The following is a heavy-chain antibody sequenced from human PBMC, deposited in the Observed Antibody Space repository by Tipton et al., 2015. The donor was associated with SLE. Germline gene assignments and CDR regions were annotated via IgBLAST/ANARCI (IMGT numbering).Heavy chain of an antibody. V-gene: IGHV4-31*03. CDR2: IDHSGSN. J-gene: IGHJ6*03. D-gene: IGHD4/OR15-4a*01. CDR1: GGSINSGDYY. Sequence: TLSLACTVSGGSINSGDYYWSWIRQPPGKGLEWIGYIDHSGSNYYTPSLKSRIIISVDTSKNQFSLKVTSATAADTAVYYCARTTIAYYYMDVWGKGATVTVSS. CDR3: ARTTIAYYYMDV.